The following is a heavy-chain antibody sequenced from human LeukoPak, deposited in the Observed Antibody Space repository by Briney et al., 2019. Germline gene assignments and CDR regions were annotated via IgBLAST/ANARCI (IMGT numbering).Heavy chain of an antibody. D-gene: IGHD3-22*01. CDR1: CGSINPYY. CDR3: ARHDPVISKIVGERAFDI. Sequence: SETLSLTCTVWCGSINPYYWGWIRQPPGKGLEWIGYIHYSGNTNYNPSLKSRVTISVDTSRDQFSLKLSSVTAADTALYYCARHDPVISKIVGERAFDIWGQGTMVTVSS. CDR2: IHYSGNT. J-gene: IGHJ3*02. V-gene: IGHV4-59*08.